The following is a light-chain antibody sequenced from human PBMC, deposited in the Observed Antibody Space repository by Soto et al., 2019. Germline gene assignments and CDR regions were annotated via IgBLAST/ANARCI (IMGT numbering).Light chain of an antibody. V-gene: IGKV3-20*01. CDR2: GAS. CDR1: QSVSDNY. Sequence: EILLTQSPGTLSLSPGERATLSFRASQSVSDNYLAWYQQKPGQSPRVLIYGASTRATGIPARFSGSGSGTEFTLTISRLEPEDFAVYYCQQYGSSPVTFGQGTKVDIK. J-gene: IGKJ1*01. CDR3: QQYGSSPVT.